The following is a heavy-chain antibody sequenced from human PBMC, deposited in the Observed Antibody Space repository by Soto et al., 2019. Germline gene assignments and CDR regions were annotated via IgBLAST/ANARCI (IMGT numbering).Heavy chain of an antibody. Sequence: SETLSLTCTVSGGSISSYYWSWIRQPPGKGLEWIGYIYYSGSTNYNPSLKSRVTISVDTSKNQFSLKLSSVTAADTAVYYCARQTGSRSSMTHWGQGTLVTVSS. CDR3: ARQTGSRSSMTH. D-gene: IGHD6-6*01. J-gene: IGHJ4*02. CDR1: GGSISSYY. CDR2: IYYSGST. V-gene: IGHV4-59*08.